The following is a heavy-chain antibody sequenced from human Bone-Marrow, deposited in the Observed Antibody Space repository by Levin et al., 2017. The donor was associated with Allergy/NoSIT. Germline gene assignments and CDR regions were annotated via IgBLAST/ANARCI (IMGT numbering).Heavy chain of an antibody. D-gene: IGHD3-10*01. V-gene: IGHV3-20*04. Sequence: GGSLRLSCAASGFKFDDYGLNWVRQRPGMGLEWVAGINWSGGFTGYADSVKGRFTIFRDNSKNSLFLHVGSLTVEDTAFYYWAGVSVTVGDFNCGMDVWGQGTAVTV. CDR1: GFKFDDYG. J-gene: IGHJ6*02. CDR2: INWSGGFT. CDR3: AGVSVTVGDFNCGMDV.